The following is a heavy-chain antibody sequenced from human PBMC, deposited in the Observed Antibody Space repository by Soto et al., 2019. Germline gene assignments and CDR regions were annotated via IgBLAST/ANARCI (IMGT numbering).Heavy chain of an antibody. J-gene: IGHJ6*02. Sequence: QVQLVQSGAEVKEPGSSVKLSCKASGGTFSSSAFSWVRQAPGQGLEWMGGIMPIFRTPDYAQKFQGRVTITADEPSSTAYMELSSLRSEDTAIYFCARDKDRQQLGGNYYYIMDVWGQGTTVTVSS. CDR1: GGTFSSSA. CDR2: IMPIFRTP. CDR3: ARDKDRQQLGGNYYYIMDV. D-gene: IGHD1-1*01. V-gene: IGHV1-69*12.